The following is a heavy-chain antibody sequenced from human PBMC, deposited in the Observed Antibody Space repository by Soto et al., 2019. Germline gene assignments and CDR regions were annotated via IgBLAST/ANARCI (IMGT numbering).Heavy chain of an antibody. CDR3: VREAYIGYGHAIDH. CDR2: NYHSGTP. V-gene: IGHV4-59*01. D-gene: IGHD5-12*01. J-gene: IGHJ4*02. Sequence: PSETLSLTCAVSGVTISTYYWSWIRQPPGKGLEWIGDNYHSGTPNYNPAIKSRVTISVDTSKNQFSLRLTSVTAADTAIYYCVREAYIGYGHAIDHWGQGTLVTVSS. CDR1: GVTISTYY.